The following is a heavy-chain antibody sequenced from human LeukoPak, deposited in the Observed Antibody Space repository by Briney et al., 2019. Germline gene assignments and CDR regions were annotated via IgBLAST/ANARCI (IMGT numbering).Heavy chain of an antibody. CDR1: GFTFSDYY. CDR3: ARSPIAAAGTVFDY. D-gene: IGHD6-13*01. Sequence: GGSLRLSCAASGFTFSDYYMSWIRQAPGKGLEWVLYISSSGSTIYYADSVKGRFTISRDNAKNSLYLQMNSLRAEDTAVYYCARSPIAAAGTVFDYWGQGTLVTVSS. J-gene: IGHJ4*02. V-gene: IGHV3-11*04. CDR2: ISSSGSTI.